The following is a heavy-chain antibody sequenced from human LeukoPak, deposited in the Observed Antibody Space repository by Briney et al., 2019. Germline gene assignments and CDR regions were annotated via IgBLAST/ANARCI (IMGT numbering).Heavy chain of an antibody. J-gene: IGHJ5*02. D-gene: IGHD3-22*01. CDR3: ARGNYYDSSGYYYDNWFDP. V-gene: IGHV4-61*02. CDR2: IYTSGST. Sequence: PSETLSLTCTVSGGSIGSSSYYWSWIRQPAGKGLEWIGRIYTSGSTNYNPSLKSRVTISVDTSKNQFSLKLSSVTAADTAVYYCARGNYYDSSGYYYDNWFDPWGQGTLVTVSS. CDR1: GGSIGSSSYY.